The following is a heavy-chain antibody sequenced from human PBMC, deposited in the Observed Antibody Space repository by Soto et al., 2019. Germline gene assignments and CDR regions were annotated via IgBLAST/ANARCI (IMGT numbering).Heavy chain of an antibody. D-gene: IGHD2-2*01. CDR3: AKGLSWDIVVVPAASRGFDY. V-gene: IGHV3-23*01. J-gene: IGHJ4*02. Sequence: EVQLLESGGGLVEPGGSLRLSCAASGFTFSTHAMSWVRQAPGKGLEWVSAISGSGGSTYYADSVKGRFTISRDNSKNTLYLQMNSLRAEDTAVYYCAKGLSWDIVVVPAASRGFDYWGQGTLVTVSS. CDR2: ISGSGGST. CDR1: GFTFSTHA.